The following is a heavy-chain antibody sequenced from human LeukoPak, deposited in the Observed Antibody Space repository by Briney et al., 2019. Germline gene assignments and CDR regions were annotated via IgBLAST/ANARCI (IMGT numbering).Heavy chain of an antibody. D-gene: IGHD1-26*01. V-gene: IGHV3-23*01. CDR1: GFTFSSYA. Sequence: GGSLRLSCAASGFTFSSYAMHWVRQAPGKGLEWVSAISGSGGSTYYADSVKGRFTISRDNSKNTLYLQMNSLRAEDTAVYYCAKGGGSYFGAYGMDVWGQGTTVTVSS. J-gene: IGHJ6*02. CDR3: AKGGGSYFGAYGMDV. CDR2: ISGSGGST.